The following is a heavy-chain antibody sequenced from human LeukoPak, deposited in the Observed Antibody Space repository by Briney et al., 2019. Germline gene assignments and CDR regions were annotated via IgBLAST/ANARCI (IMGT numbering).Heavy chain of an antibody. CDR3: ARPSTRSTSYYFYYYGMDV. CDR2: ISSSTTYI. J-gene: IGHJ6*02. D-gene: IGHD2/OR15-2a*01. CDR1: GFTFRSYS. V-gene: IGHV3-21*01. Sequence: GGSLRLSCAASGFTFRSYSMTWVRQAPGKGLEWVSSISSSTTYIYYADSVKSRFTISRDNAMNSLYLQMNSLRGEDTAVDYCARPSTRSTSYYFYYYGMDVWGQGTTVTVSS.